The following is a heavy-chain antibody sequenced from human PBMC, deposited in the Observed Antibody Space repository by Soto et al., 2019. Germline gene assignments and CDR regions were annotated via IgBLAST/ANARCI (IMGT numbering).Heavy chain of an antibody. D-gene: IGHD3-10*01. CDR1: GGTFSSYA. V-gene: IGHV1-69*13. CDR3: SYSPQGYYDYFDY. J-gene: IGHJ4*02. CDR2: IIPIFGTA. Sequence: GASVKVSCKASGGTFSSYAISWVRQAPGQGLEWMGGIIPIFGTANYAQKFQGRVTITADESTSTAYMELSSLRSEDTAVYYCSYSPQGYYDYFDYWGQGTLVTVSS.